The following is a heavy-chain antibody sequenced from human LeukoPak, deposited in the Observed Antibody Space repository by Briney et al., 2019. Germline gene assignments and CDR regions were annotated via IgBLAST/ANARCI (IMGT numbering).Heavy chain of an antibody. CDR3: ARGRGVDY. CDR1: GYTLTELS. CDR2: MNPNSGNT. D-gene: IGHD1-26*01. V-gene: IGHV1-8*01. J-gene: IGHJ4*02. Sequence: ASVKVSCKVSGYTLTELSMHWVRQATGQGLEWMGWMNPNSGNTGYAQKFQGRVTMTRNTSISTAYMELSSLRSEDTAVYYCARGRGVDYWGQGTLVTVSS.